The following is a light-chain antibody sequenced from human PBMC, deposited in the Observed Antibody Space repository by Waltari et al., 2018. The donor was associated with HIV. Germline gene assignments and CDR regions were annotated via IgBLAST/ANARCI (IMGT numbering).Light chain of an antibody. CDR2: AAF. CDR1: QTISTY. CDR3: QQYYSVPYT. Sequence: DIQMTQSPSSLSASVGDRVTITCRASQTISTYLNWYQQKPGKAPNLLIYAAFNLQSGVPSRFSGSGSGTDFTLTISSLQAEDVAVYYCQQYYSVPYTFGQGTKLEIK. V-gene: IGKV1-39*01. J-gene: IGKJ2*01.